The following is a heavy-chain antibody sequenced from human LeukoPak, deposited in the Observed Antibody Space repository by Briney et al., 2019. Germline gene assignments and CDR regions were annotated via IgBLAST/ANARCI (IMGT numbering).Heavy chain of an antibody. CDR3: AKALKAVSGWYTPFDY. CDR1: GFTFSNYW. CDR2: INSDGSSI. V-gene: IGHV3-74*01. Sequence: TGGSLRLSCAASGFTFSNYWMHWVRQAPGKGLVRVSRINSDGSSIIYADSVKGRFTISRDNAKNTLYLQMNSLRAEDTAVYYCAKALKAVSGWYTPFDYWGQGTLVTVSS. D-gene: IGHD6-19*01. J-gene: IGHJ4*02.